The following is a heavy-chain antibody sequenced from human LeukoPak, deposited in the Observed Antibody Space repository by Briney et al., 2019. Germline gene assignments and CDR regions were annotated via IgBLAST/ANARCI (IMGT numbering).Heavy chain of an antibody. D-gene: IGHD2-15*01. Sequence: GGSLTLSCAASGFTVSNNYMRWVRQAPGKGLEWVSLIYSGGSTYYADSVKGRFIISRDNSKNTLYLQMNSLRAEDAAVYYCAKAPVTSCRGAFCYPFDYWGQGTLVTVSS. V-gene: IGHV3-66*01. J-gene: IGHJ4*02. CDR1: GFTVSNNY. CDR2: IYSGGST. CDR3: AKAPVTSCRGAFCYPFDY.